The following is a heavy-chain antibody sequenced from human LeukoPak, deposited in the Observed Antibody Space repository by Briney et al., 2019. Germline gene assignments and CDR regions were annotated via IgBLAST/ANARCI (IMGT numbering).Heavy chain of an antibody. V-gene: IGHV3-30*02. J-gene: IGHJ4*02. CDR3: AKDLGYGDYYFDY. Sequence: GGSLRLSCAASGFTFSSYGMHWVRQAPGKGLEWVAFIRYDGSNKYYADSVKGRFTISRDNSKNTLYLQMSSLRAEDTAVYYCAKDLGYGDYYFDYWGQGTLVTVSS. CDR2: IRYDGSNK. CDR1: GFTFSSYG. D-gene: IGHD4-17*01.